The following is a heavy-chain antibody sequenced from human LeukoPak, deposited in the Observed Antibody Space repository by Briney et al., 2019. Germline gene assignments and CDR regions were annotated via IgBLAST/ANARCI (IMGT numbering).Heavy chain of an antibody. V-gene: IGHV3-30*02. Sequence: GGSLRLSCAASGFTFSSYGMHSVRQAPGKGLEWAAFIRYDGSNKYYADSVKGRFTISRDNSKNTLYLQMNSLRAEDTAVYYCAKANSGSYYDYFDYWGQGTLVTVSS. J-gene: IGHJ4*02. D-gene: IGHD1-26*01. CDR1: GFTFSSYG. CDR2: IRYDGSNK. CDR3: AKANSGSYYDYFDY.